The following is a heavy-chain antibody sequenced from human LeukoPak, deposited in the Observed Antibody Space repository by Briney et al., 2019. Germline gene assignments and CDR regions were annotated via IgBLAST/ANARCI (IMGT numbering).Heavy chain of an antibody. V-gene: IGHV3-30-3*01. CDR2: ISYDGSNK. J-gene: IGHJ4*02. CDR3: ARSPTTRSYISGWYFVY. D-gene: IGHD6-19*01. Sequence: GGSLRLSCAGSGFTFRSYAMHWVRQAPGKGLEWVAVISYDGSNKDYADSVKGRFTISRDNSKNTLYLQMNSLRADDTAVYYCARSPTTRSYISGWYFVYWGQGTLVTVSS. CDR1: GFTFRSYA.